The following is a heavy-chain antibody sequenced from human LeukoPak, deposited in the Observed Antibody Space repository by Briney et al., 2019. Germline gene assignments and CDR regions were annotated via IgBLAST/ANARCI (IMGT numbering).Heavy chain of an antibody. CDR2: IKQDGSEK. Sequence: GGSLRLSCAASGFTFSNYWMSWVRQAPGKGLEWVANIKQDGSEKYFVDSVKGRFTISRDNAKNSLYLQMNSLRAEDTAVYYCARGLYSSLDYYYYMDVWGKGTTVTVSS. D-gene: IGHD6-19*01. CDR1: GFTFSNYW. CDR3: ARGLYSSLDYYYYMDV. V-gene: IGHV3-7*01. J-gene: IGHJ6*03.